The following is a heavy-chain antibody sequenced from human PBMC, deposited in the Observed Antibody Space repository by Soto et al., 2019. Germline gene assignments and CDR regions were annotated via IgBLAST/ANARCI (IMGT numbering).Heavy chain of an antibody. D-gene: IGHD3-22*01. CDR1: EFTFNSYD. CDR3: AKDYYDSRGLMDV. CDR2: ISGSGGST. Sequence: GGYPRLSCAASEFTFNSYDMSCVRQAPGKGREWVSAISGSGGSTYYADSVKGRFTISRDNSKNTLYLQMNSLRAEDTAVYYSAKDYYDSRGLMDVWGHGPTVTVSS. V-gene: IGHV3-23*01. J-gene: IGHJ6*02.